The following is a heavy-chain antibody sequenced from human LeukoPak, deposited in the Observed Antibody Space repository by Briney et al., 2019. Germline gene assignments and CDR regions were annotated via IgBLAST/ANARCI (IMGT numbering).Heavy chain of an antibody. D-gene: IGHD6-19*01. CDR1: GFTFSSYA. CDR3: AREYSSGWSKMFDP. V-gene: IGHV3-30-3*01. CDR2: ISYDGSNK. J-gene: IGHJ5*02. Sequence: PGGSLRLSCAASGFTFSSYAMHWVRQAPGKGLEWVAVISYDGSNKYYADSVKGRFTISRDNSKNTLYLQMNSLRAEDTAVYYCAREYSSGWSKMFDPWGQGTLVTVSS.